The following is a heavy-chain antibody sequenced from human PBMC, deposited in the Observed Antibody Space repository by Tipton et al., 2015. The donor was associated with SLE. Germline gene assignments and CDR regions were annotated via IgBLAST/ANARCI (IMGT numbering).Heavy chain of an antibody. CDR3: ATEAPYFDSSGYPYYFDS. D-gene: IGHD3-22*01. J-gene: IGHJ4*02. V-gene: IGHV4-4*07. CDR2: IDTSGTT. CDR1: GGSSRNSY. Sequence: TLSLTCTVSGGSSRNSYWNWVRQPAGTALEWIGRIDTSGTTHYNPSLKSRVSISADTDKRQFSLRLTSLTAADTAVYYCATEAPYFDSSGYPYYFDSWGQGTLVTVSS.